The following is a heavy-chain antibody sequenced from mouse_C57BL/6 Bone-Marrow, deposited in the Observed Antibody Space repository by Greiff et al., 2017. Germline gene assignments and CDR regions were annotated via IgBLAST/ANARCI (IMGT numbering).Heavy chain of an antibody. V-gene: IGHV1-64*01. CDR3: ARYYGSSLWYFDV. Sequence: VQLQQPGAELVKPGASVKLSCKASGYTFTSYWMHWVKQRPGQGLEWIGMIHPNSGSTNYNEKFKSKATLTVDKSSSTAYMQLSSLTSEDSAVYYCARYYGSSLWYFDVWGKGTTVTVSS. J-gene: IGHJ1*03. CDR2: IHPNSGST. CDR1: GYTFTSYW. D-gene: IGHD1-1*01.